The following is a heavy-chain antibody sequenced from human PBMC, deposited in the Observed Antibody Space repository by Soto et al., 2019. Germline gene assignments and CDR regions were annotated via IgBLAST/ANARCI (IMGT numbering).Heavy chain of an antibody. CDR3: ARGGGAAPDY. CDR1: GGSISSSNW. V-gene: IGHV4-4*02. D-gene: IGHD6-6*01. J-gene: IGHJ4*01. CDR2: IYHSGST. Sequence: QVQLQESGPGLVKPSGTLSLTCAVSGGSISSSNWWSWVRQPPGKGLEWIGEIYHSGSTNYNPSLQDRVTISVNKSKDPFPPKASSWAAADTAVYYCARGGGAAPDYWGQGTLVTVSS.